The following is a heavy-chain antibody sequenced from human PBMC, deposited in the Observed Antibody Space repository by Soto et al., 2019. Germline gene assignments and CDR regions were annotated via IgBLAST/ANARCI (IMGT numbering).Heavy chain of an antibody. D-gene: IGHD3-10*01. CDR3: ARLNYYGSGSYSLGP. Sequence: SETLSLTCTVSGGSINYYYWSWIRQPPGKGLEWIGYIYYSGSTNYNPSLKSRVTISIDTSKYQFSPKLSSLTAADTAVYYCARLNYYGSGSYSLGPWGQGILVTVSS. CDR1: GGSINYYY. V-gene: IGHV4-59*01. CDR2: IYYSGST. J-gene: IGHJ5*02.